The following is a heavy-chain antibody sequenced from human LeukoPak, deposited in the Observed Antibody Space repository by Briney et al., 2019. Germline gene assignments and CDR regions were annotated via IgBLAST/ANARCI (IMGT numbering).Heavy chain of an antibody. CDR2: IWSDGSNE. D-gene: IGHD1-26*01. CDR3: ARRSSGTYGFDC. Sequence: PGGSLRLSCAAAGFTFNSYGMHWVRQAPGKGLEWVAVIWSDGSNEYYAESLKGRFTISRDNSKDTVYLQLNSLRVEDTAVYYCARRSSGTYGFDCWGQGTLVTVST. V-gene: IGHV3-33*01. J-gene: IGHJ4*02. CDR1: GFTFNSYG.